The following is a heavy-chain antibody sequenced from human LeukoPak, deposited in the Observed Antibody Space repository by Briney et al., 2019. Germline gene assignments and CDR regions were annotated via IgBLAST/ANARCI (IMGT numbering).Heavy chain of an antibody. Sequence: ASVKVSCKASGYTFTGYYMHWVRQAPGQGLEWMGWINPNSGGTNYAQKFQGRVTMTRDTSISTAYMELSRLRSDDTAVYYCARELGATVDASPVAFDIWGQGTMVTVSS. J-gene: IGHJ3*02. V-gene: IGHV1-2*02. D-gene: IGHD1-26*01. CDR3: ARELGATVDASPVAFDI. CDR2: INPNSGGT. CDR1: GYTFTGYY.